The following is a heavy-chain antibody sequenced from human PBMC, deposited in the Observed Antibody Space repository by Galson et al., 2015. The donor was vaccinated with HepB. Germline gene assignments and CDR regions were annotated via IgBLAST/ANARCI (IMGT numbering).Heavy chain of an antibody. CDR1: GFTFSTYG. D-gene: IGHD2-21*01. V-gene: IGHV3-30*18. J-gene: IGHJ4*02. Sequence: SLRLSCAASGFTFSTYGMHWVRQAPGKGLEWVAIISSDERSKYYADSVKGRFTMSRDNSQNTLYLQMSSLRAEDTAVYYCVKEGGATFYFDSWGQGTLVTVSP. CDR2: ISSDERSK. CDR3: VKEGGATFYFDS.